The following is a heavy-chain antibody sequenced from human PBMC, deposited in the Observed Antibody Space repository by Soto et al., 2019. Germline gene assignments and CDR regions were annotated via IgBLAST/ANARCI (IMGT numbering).Heavy chain of an antibody. CDR2: IIPIFGTA. V-gene: IGHV1-69*01. Sequence: QVQLVQSGAEVKKPGSSVKVSCKASGGTFSSYAISWVRQAPGQGLEWMGGIIPIFGTANYAQKFQGRVTLTADESTSTAYMELSSLRSEDTAVYYCAKQCTWYYYDSSGYYQFDYWGQGTLVTVSS. J-gene: IGHJ4*02. CDR1: GGTFSSYA. D-gene: IGHD3-22*01. CDR3: AKQCTWYYYDSSGYYQFDY.